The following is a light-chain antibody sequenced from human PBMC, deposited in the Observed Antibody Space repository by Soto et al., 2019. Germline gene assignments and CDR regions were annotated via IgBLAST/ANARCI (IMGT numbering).Light chain of an antibody. CDR2: AAS. CDR3: QKYNSALSIT. CDR1: QGISNY. J-gene: IGKJ5*01. Sequence: DIQMTQSPSSLSASVGDRVTITCRASQGISNYLAWYQQKPGKVPKLLIYAASTLQSGVPSRFSGRGSGTDFTLTISSLQPEDVATYYCQKYNSALSITFGQGTRLESK. V-gene: IGKV1-27*01.